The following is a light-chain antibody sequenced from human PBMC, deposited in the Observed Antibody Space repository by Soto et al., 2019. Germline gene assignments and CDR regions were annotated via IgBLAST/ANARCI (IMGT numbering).Light chain of an antibody. CDR1: SSDVGGYNY. CDR2: DVS. Sequence: QSVLTQPASVSGSPGQSITISCTGTSSDVGGYNYVSWYQQHSGKAPKLMIYDVSNRPSGVSNRFSGSNSGNSASLSISGLQAEDEADSSCSSYTSSITLVFGGGTKVTVL. CDR3: SSYTSSITLV. J-gene: IGLJ2*01. V-gene: IGLV2-14*03.